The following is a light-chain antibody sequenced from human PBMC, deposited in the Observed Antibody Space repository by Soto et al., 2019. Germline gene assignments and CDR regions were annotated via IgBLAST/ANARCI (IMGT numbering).Light chain of an antibody. J-gene: IGLJ2*01. CDR2: EDN. CDR1: SGSIASNY. V-gene: IGLV6-57*04. CDR3: QSYDSSNNVV. Sequence: NFMLTQPHSVSESPWKTVTIYCTRSSGSIASNYVQWYQQRPGSAPTTVIYEDNQRPSGVPDRFSGSIDSSSNSASLTISGLKTEDEADYYCQSYDSSNNVVFGGGTKLTVL.